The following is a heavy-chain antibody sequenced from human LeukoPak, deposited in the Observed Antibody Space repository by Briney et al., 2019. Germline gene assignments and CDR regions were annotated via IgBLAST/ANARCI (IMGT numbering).Heavy chain of an antibody. J-gene: IGHJ4*02. CDR2: ITGSSAST. D-gene: IGHD3-22*01. V-gene: IGHV3-23*01. Sequence: GGSLRLSCAASGFTFSSYAMSWVRQAPGKGLEWVSSITGSSASTYYADSVKGRFTISRDNSKDTLYLQMNSLRAEDTAVYFCAKLDYYDTHWGQGTLVTVSS. CDR1: GFTFSSYA. CDR3: AKLDYYDTH.